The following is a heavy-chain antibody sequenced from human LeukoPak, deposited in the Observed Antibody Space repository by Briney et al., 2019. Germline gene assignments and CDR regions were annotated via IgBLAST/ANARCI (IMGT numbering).Heavy chain of an antibody. Sequence: GGSLALSCAASGFTFSHYAMTWVRQAPGKGLEWVSAISGTGGSTYYADSVKGRFTISRDSSQNTLYLQMNSLRAEDTAVYYCAKRHLTAVQRYFDLWGRGTLVTVSS. V-gene: IGHV3-23*01. J-gene: IGHJ2*01. D-gene: IGHD3-9*01. CDR1: GFTFSHYA. CDR3: AKRHLTAVQRYFDL. CDR2: ISGTGGST.